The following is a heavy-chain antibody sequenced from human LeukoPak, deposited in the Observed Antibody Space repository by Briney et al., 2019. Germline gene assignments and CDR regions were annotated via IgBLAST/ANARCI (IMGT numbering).Heavy chain of an antibody. D-gene: IGHD6-19*01. CDR2: ISYDGSNK. CDR1: GFTFSSYG. V-gene: IGHV3-30*19. CDR3: AAGSSGWLSDAFDI. J-gene: IGHJ3*02. Sequence: PGGSLRLSCAASGFTFSSYGMHWVRQAPGKGLEWVAVISYDGSNKYYADSVKGRFTISRDNSKNTLYLQMNSLRAEDTAVYYCAAGSSGWLSDAFDIWGQGTMVTVSS.